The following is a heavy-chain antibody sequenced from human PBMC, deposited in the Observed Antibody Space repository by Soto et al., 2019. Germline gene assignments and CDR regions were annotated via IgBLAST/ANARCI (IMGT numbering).Heavy chain of an antibody. D-gene: IGHD2-2*01. CDR1: VGSISSYD. CDR3: ARACSSNSCYDVFDY. CDR2: IYTSGST. Sequence: PSETLSLTCRVSVGSISSYDWIWIRQPAGKGLEWIGRIYTSGSTNYNPSLRSRVTMSVDTSKNQFSLKLSSVTAADTAVYYCARACSSNSCYDVFDYWGQGTLVTVSS. V-gene: IGHV4-4*07. J-gene: IGHJ4*02.